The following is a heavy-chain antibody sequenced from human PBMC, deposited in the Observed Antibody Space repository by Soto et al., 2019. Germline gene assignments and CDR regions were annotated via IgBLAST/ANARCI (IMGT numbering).Heavy chain of an antibody. Sequence: QGQLVQSGAEVRKPWSSVKVSCKASGGTFSRHAISWVRQAPGQRLEWMGGIIPIFGTANHAQKFQGRVTIIADESTSTVYMELSSLRSEDTAMYYCARGWGYDSNDYYYAYWGQGTLVSVSS. CDR1: GGTFSRHA. CDR3: ARGWGYDSNDYYYAY. CDR2: IIPIFGTA. J-gene: IGHJ4*02. D-gene: IGHD3-22*01. V-gene: IGHV1-69*01.